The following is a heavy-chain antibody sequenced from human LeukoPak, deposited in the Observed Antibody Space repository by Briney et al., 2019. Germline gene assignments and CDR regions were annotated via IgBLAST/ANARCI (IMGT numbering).Heavy chain of an antibody. J-gene: IGHJ4*02. CDR1: GFTFSGFA. Sequence: GGSLRLSCAASGFTFSGFAMSWVRQAPGKGLVWVSHISSDGSSTRYADSVKGRFTISRDNAKNTLYLQMSSLRAEDTAVYYCATYSGAYSSGWPHYWGQGTLVTVSS. D-gene: IGHD6-19*01. CDR2: ISSDGSST. V-gene: IGHV3-74*01. CDR3: ATYSGAYSSGWPHY.